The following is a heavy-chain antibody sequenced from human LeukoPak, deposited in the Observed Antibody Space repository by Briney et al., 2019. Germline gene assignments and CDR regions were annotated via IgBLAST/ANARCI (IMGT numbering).Heavy chain of an antibody. CDR3: ARADDHHGSRNTHYYYYYMDV. J-gene: IGHJ6*03. D-gene: IGHD3-10*01. Sequence: SETLSLTCAVYGGSFSGYYWSWIRQPPGKGLEWIGEINHSGSTKYNPSLKSRVTISVDTSKNQFSLKLSSVTAADTALYYCARADDHHGSRNTHYYYYYMDVWGEGTTVTVSS. CDR1: GGSFSGYY. CDR2: INHSGST. V-gene: IGHV4-34*01.